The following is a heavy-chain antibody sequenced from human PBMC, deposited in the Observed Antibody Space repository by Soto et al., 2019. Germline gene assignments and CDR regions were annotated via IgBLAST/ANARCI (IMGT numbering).Heavy chain of an antibody. V-gene: IGHV4-34*01. CDR1: GGSFSGYY. Sequence: PSETLSLTCAVYGGSFSGYYWSWIRQPPGKGLEWIGEINHSGSTNYNPSPKSRVTISVDTSKNQFSLKLSSVTAADTAVYYCARGFHLHYYYGMDVWGQGTTVTVSS. CDR2: INHSGST. CDR3: ARGFHLHYYYGMDV. J-gene: IGHJ6*02.